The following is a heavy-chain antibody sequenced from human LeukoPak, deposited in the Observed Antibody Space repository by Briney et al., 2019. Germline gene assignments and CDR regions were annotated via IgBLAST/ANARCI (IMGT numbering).Heavy chain of an antibody. CDR2: ITGGGTTT. J-gene: IGHJ3*01. CDR1: GFTFSNFA. D-gene: IGHD4-17*01. V-gene: IGHV3-23*01. CDR3: ARDPNGDYIGAFEF. Sequence: GGSLRLSCVASGFTFSNFAVMWVRQAPRQGLEFVAAITGGGTTTMYGDSVKGRFTISRDNSKDTLFLQMRSLRVEDTAQYFCARDPNGDYIGAFEFWGHGTGVTVSS.